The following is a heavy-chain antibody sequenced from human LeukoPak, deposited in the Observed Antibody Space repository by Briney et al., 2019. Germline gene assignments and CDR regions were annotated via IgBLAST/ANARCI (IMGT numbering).Heavy chain of an antibody. Sequence: RGGALRLSCATSGFSFSSYAMSWVRQAPGNGLECVSSISSSSSYIYYADSVKRRFTISRDNAKNSLYLQMNSLTAEDTAVYYCARDGDYYDSRGDAFDIWGQGAMVTVAS. CDR2: ISSSSSYI. CDR3: ARDGDYYDSRGDAFDI. D-gene: IGHD3-22*01. J-gene: IGHJ3*02. V-gene: IGHV3-21*01. CDR1: GFSFSSYA.